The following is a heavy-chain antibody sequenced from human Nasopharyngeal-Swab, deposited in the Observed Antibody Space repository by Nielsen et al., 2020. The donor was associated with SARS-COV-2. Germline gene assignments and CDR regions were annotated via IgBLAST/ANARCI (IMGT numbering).Heavy chain of an antibody. J-gene: IGHJ4*02. Sequence: SETLSLTCAVYGGSFSDYYWNWIRQPPGKGLEWIGEINHSGSTNYNPSLKSRLTISVDTSKSQFSLKLSSVTAADTAVYYCARVMFDWSVRPFDYWGQGTLVTVSS. D-gene: IGHD3-9*01. CDR1: GGSFSDYY. V-gene: IGHV4-34*01. CDR2: INHSGST. CDR3: ARVMFDWSVRPFDY.